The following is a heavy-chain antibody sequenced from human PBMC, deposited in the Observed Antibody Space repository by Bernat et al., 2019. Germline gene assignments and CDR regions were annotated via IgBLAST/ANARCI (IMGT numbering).Heavy chain of an antibody. CDR3: VKQSLPVVWYTTDH. J-gene: IGHJ4*02. D-gene: IGHD1-1*01. CDR2: TTANGDRT. CDR1: GFTFSNYA. V-gene: IGHV3-23*02. Sequence: EVQRLQSGGGLVQPGGSLRVSCAASGFTFSNYAMSWARQAPGKGLEWVSVTTANGDRTYNRDSLKGRFTISRDNSKNTLYLRMDGLSVEDTAVYYCVKQSLPVVWYTTDHWGQGTLVTVSS.